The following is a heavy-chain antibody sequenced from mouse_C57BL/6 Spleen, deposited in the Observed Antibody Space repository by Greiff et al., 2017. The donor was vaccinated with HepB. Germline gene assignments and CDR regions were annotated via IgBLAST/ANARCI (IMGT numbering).Heavy chain of an antibody. CDR1: GYTFTDYY. V-gene: IGHV1-26*01. Sequence: EVQLQQSGPELVKPGASVKISCKASGYTFTDYYMNWVKQSHGKSLEWIGDINPNNGGTSYNQKFKGKATLTVDKSSSTAYMELRSLTSEDSAVYYCAIWGDVGDFDYWGQGTTLTVSS. CDR2: INPNNGGT. J-gene: IGHJ2*01. D-gene: IGHD1-1*02. CDR3: AIWGDVGDFDY.